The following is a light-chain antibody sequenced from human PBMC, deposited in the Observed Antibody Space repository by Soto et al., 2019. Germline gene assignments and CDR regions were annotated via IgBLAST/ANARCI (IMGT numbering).Light chain of an antibody. CDR3: SSYAGTYTYV. CDR1: SNDVGGYNY. V-gene: IGLV2-11*01. J-gene: IGLJ1*01. Sequence: QSALTQPRSVSGSPGQSVTISCTGTSNDVGGYNYVSWYQQHPGKAPKLMVYDVTKRPSGVPDRFSGSKSVNTASLTISGLQAEDEADYYCSSYAGTYTYVFGTGTKLTVL. CDR2: DVT.